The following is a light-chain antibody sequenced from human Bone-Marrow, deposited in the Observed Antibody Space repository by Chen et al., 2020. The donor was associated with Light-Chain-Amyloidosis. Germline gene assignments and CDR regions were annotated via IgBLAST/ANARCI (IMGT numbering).Light chain of an antibody. J-gene: IGLJ3*02. CDR2: DGS. CDR1: NIGSTS. Sequence: SYVLTQPSSVSVAPGQTDTIACGGNNIGSTSVHWYQQPPGQAPLLVVYDGSDRPSGIPERLSGSNSGNTATLTISRVEAGDEADYYCQVWDRSSDRPVFGGGTKLTVL. V-gene: IGLV3-21*02. CDR3: QVWDRSSDRPV.